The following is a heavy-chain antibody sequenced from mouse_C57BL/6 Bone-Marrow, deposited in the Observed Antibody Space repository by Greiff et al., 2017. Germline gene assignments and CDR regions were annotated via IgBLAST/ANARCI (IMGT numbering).Heavy chain of an antibody. Sequence: QVQLQQPGAELVKPGASVKVSCKASGYTFTSYWMNWVKQRPGQGLEWIGRLHPSDSDPNSNQKFKGKATLTADKSSSTAYMQLSSLTSVDTAVYNCARGVNYYWYFDVWGTGTTVTVSS. CDR3: ARGVNYYWYFDV. CDR1: GYTFTSYW. J-gene: IGHJ1*03. D-gene: IGHD1-3*01. CDR2: LHPSDSDP. V-gene: IGHV1-74*01.